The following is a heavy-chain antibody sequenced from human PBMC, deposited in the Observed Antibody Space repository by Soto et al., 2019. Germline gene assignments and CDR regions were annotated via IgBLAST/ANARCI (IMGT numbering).Heavy chain of an antibody. Sequence: ASVKVSCKASGYTFTSSGMSGVRQAPGQGLEWMGWISAHTGSSEYAQRFQCRVTMTTDRSTSTAYKELRSLRSDDTAVYYWATTNYYGDYDFDYWGQGTLVTVSS. J-gene: IGHJ4*02. CDR3: ATTNYYGDYDFDY. D-gene: IGHD4-17*01. V-gene: IGHV1-18*01. CDR1: GYTFTSSG. CDR2: ISAHTGSS.